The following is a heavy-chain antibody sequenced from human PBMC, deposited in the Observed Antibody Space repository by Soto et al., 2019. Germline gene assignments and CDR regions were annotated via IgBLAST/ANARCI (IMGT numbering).Heavy chain of an antibody. J-gene: IGHJ6*02. CDR2: VSHPFRTS. Sequence: QVQLVQSGAEVKKPGSSVKVSCKTSGVSFNNNGIGWVRQAPGHGLEWMGGVSHPFRTSNYARKFQGRISITADASTGTVNMERSRLATEDTAQYYCARVLYYGSGSYSPYGRDVWGQGTTVTVPS. CDR1: GVSFNNNG. CDR3: ARVLYYGSGSYSPYGRDV. D-gene: IGHD3-10*01. V-gene: IGHV1-69*01.